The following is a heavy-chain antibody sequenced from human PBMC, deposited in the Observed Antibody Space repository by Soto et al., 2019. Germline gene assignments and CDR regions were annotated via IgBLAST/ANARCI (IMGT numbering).Heavy chain of an antibody. CDR3: ARGGNRYSNVASGVGGFDF. V-gene: IGHV4-59*01. Sequence: KPSETLSLTCTVSGASISSSYWSWIRQSPERGLEWIAYVYHTGATNYNPSLKSRVTISLDTSKGQFSLNLTSLTTADTAVYFCARGGNRYSNVASGVGGFDFWGQGSMVTVYS. CDR1: GASISSSY. CDR2: VYHTGAT. J-gene: IGHJ4*02. D-gene: IGHD5-12*01.